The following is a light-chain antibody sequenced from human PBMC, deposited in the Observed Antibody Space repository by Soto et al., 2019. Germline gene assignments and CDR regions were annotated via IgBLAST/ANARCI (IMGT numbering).Light chain of an antibody. CDR1: SSNIGNNY. CDR2: DNN. J-gene: IGLJ1*01. CDR3: GTWDSSLSAPVV. V-gene: IGLV1-51*01. Sequence: QSVLTQPPSGSAAPGQKVTISCSGSSSNIGNNYVSWYQQLPGTAPTLLIYDNNKRPSGIPDRFSGSKSGTSATLGITGLQTGDEADYYCGTWDSSLSAPVVFGTGTKVTVL.